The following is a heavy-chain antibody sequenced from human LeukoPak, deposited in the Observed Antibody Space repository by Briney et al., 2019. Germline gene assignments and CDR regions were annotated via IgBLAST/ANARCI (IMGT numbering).Heavy chain of an antibody. CDR3: AKDDDDGDHVVVDH. J-gene: IGHJ4*02. D-gene: IGHD4-17*01. V-gene: IGHV3-48*01. CDR1: GFTFSSYS. CDR2: ISYSSSTI. Sequence: PGGSLRLSCAASGFTFSSYSMNWVRQAPGKGLEWVSYISYSSSTIYYADSVKGRFTVSRDNSKNTEYLQMNSLRAEDTAIYYCAKDDDDGDHVVVDHWGQGTLVTVSS.